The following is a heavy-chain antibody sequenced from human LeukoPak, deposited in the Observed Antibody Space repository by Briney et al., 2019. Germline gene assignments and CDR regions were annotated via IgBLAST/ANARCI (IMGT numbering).Heavy chain of an antibody. V-gene: IGHV1-2*02. CDR3: ARGGYDSSGYSFDY. Sequence: ASVKVSCKASGYTFAGYYMHWVRQAPGQGLEWMGWINPNSGGTNYAQKFQGRVTMTRDTSISTAYMELSRLRSDDTAVYYCARGGYDSSGYSFDYWGQGTLVTVSS. J-gene: IGHJ4*02. CDR2: INPNSGGT. D-gene: IGHD3-22*01. CDR1: GYTFAGYY.